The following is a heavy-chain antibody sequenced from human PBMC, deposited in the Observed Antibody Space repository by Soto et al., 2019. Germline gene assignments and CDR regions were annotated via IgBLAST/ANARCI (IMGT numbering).Heavy chain of an antibody. V-gene: IGHV3-48*02. Sequence: VVSLILSCSSSVFTFISYIINWVRQAPVNWLEWVSYISISIITIYYAYSVKGRFTISIDNSKNSLYLQMNSLRDEDTAVYYCARGGGIVIMVYAIRAFDIWGQWTMVTVSS. CDR1: VFTFISYI. D-gene: IGHD2-8*01. J-gene: IGHJ3*02. CDR3: ARGGGIVIMVYAIRAFDI. CDR2: ISISIITI.